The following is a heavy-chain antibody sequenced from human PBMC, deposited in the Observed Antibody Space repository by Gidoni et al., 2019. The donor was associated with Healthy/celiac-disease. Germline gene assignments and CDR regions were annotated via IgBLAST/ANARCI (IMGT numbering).Heavy chain of an antibody. Sequence: GGSLRLSCAASGFTFSNAWMSWVRQAPGKGLEWVGRIKSKTDGGTTDYAAPVKGRFTISRDDSKNTLYLQMNSLETEDTAVYYCTTGYGSGSSFDYWGQGTLGTVSS. CDR2: IKSKTDGGTT. V-gene: IGHV3-15*01. CDR1: GFTFSNAW. J-gene: IGHJ4*02. D-gene: IGHD3-10*01. CDR3: TTGYGSGSSFDY.